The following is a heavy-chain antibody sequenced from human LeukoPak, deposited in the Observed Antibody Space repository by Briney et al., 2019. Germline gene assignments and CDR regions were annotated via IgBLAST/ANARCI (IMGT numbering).Heavy chain of an antibody. CDR1: GGSISSSY. Sequence: SSETLSLTCTVSGGSISSSYWSWIRQPAGKGLEWVGRIFGSGSTNYNPSLRSRVTMSVDTSKNQFLLKLRSVTGADTAVYYCVRGIVGTTWRFDFWGQGTLVTVSS. J-gene: IGHJ4*02. CDR2: IFGSGST. D-gene: IGHD1-26*01. V-gene: IGHV4-4*07. CDR3: VRGIVGTTWRFDF.